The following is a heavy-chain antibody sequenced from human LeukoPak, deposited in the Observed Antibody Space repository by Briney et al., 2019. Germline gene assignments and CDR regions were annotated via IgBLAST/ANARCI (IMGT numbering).Heavy chain of an antibody. Sequence: PSETLSLTCAVYGGSFSGYYWSWIRQPPGKGLEWIGEINHSGSTNYNPSLKSRVTISVDTSKNQFSLKLSSVTAADTAVYYCARLDGGYQKIVGYAFDIWGQGTMVTVSS. J-gene: IGHJ3*02. CDR1: GGSFSGYY. CDR3: ARLDGGYQKIVGYAFDI. CDR2: INHSGST. V-gene: IGHV4-34*01. D-gene: IGHD4-17*01.